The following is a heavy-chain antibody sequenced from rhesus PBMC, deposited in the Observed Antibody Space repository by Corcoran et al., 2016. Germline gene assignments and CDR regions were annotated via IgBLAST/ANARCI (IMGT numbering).Heavy chain of an antibody. V-gene: IGHV4-80*01. D-gene: IGHD3-9*01. CDR2: NKCDRGRT. CDR1: GGSFRSYW. CDR3: TSPIRYRFDV. J-gene: IGHJ5-1*01. Sequence: QVQLQESGPGLVKPSETLSLTCAVFGGSFRSYWWNWIRQHPGKGLEWSWENKCDRGRTNYTPSLPSRFTISRDVSKNQFSLKLPSVTAADTAVYYCTSPIRYRFDVWGPGVLVSVSS.